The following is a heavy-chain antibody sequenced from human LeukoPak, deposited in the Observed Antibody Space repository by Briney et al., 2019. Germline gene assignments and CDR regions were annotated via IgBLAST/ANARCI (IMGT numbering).Heavy chain of an antibody. Sequence: GGSLRLSCAASGFTFNEFWMHWVGQVPGKGLMWVARIHKDGLHTWYADSMKGRFTISRGNAENTVYLQLNSLRVEDTAVYYCARASEAAGTYYLDHWGQGNLVTVSS. CDR2: IHKDGLHT. V-gene: IGHV3-74*01. CDR1: GFTFNEFW. CDR3: ARASEAAGTYYLDH. J-gene: IGHJ4*02. D-gene: IGHD6-13*01.